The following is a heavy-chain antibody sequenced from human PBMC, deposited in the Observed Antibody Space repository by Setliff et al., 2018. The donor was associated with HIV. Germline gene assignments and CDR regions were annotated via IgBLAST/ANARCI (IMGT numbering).Heavy chain of an antibody. CDR2: VDPEDGET. V-gene: IGHV1-69-2*01. D-gene: IGHD3-3*01. CDR3: VRGVQSPPHYSHYYMDV. CDR1: GYTFTDYY. J-gene: IGHJ6*03. Sequence: ASVKVSCKASGYTFTDYYMHWVQQAPGKGLEWMGRVDPEDGETIYAEKFQGRVTITADTSTDTAYMELSSLIFDDTAMYYCVRGVQSPPHYSHYYMDVWGEGTMVTVSS.